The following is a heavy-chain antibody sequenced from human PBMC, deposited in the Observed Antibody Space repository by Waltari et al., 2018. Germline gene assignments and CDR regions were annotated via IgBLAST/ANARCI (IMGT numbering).Heavy chain of an antibody. V-gene: IGHV4-39*01. Sequence: QLQLQESGPGLEKPSETLSLTCTVSGGSISSSSYYWGWIRQPPGKGLEWIGSIYYSGSTYYNPSLKSRVTISVDTSKNQFSLKLSSVTAADTAVYYCARRVKAAAGGPFQHWGQGTLVTVSS. J-gene: IGHJ1*01. CDR3: ARRVKAAAGGPFQH. D-gene: IGHD6-13*01. CDR1: GGSISSSSYY. CDR2: IYYSGST.